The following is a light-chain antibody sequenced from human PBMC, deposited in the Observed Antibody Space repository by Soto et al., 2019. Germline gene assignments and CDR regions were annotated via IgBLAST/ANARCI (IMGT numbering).Light chain of an antibody. CDR3: QQYGSSPRT. CDR1: QSVSSSY. V-gene: IGKV3-20*01. CDR2: GAS. Sequence: EIVLTQSPGTLSLSPGERATLSCRASQSVSSSYVAWYQQKPGQAPRLLIYGASSRATGIPDRFGGSGSGTDFTLTITRLEPEDFAVYYCQQYGSSPRTFGQGTKVEIK. J-gene: IGKJ1*01.